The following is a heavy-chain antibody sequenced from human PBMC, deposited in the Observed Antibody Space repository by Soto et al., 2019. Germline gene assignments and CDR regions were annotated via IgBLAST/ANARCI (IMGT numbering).Heavy chain of an antibody. Sequence: GGSLRLSCAASGFTFSSYGMHWVRQAPGKGLEWVAVIWYDGSNKYYADSVKGRFTISRDNSKNTLYLQMNSLRAEDTAVYYCAREVLRGSCYHPCAFDIWGQGTMVTVSS. D-gene: IGHD2-15*01. CDR3: AREVLRGSCYHPCAFDI. J-gene: IGHJ3*02. CDR1: GFTFSSYG. V-gene: IGHV3-33*01. CDR2: IWYDGSNK.